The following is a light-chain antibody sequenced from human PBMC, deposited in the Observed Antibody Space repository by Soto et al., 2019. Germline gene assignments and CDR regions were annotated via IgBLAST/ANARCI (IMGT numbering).Light chain of an antibody. CDR2: AAS. CDR1: QGIGNY. V-gene: IGKV1-27*01. J-gene: IGKJ1*01. CDR3: HKYNSAPWT. Sequence: DIPMTQSPSSLSAFVGDRVTITCRASQGIGNYLAWYQQKPGKVPKLLIYAASSLQSGVTSRFSGSGSETEFTLTISSLQPEDVATYYCHKYNSAPWTFGQGTKVEIK.